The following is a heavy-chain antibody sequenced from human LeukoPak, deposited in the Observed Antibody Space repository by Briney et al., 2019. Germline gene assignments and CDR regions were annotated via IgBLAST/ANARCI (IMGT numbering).Heavy chain of an antibody. Sequence: GGSLRLSCAASGFTFDDYAMHWVRQAPGKGLEWVSGISWNSGSIGYADSVKGRFTISRDNAKNSLYLQMNSLRAEDTALHYCVRGFGSRGFDYWGQGTLVTVSS. CDR3: VRGFGSRGFDY. V-gene: IGHV3-9*01. CDR1: GFTFDDYA. CDR2: ISWNSGSI. J-gene: IGHJ4*02. D-gene: IGHD3-10*01.